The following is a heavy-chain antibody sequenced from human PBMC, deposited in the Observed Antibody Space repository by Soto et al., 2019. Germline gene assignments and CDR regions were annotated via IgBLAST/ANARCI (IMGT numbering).Heavy chain of an antibody. CDR1: GFTFGDYA. CDR2: IRSKAYGGTT. D-gene: IGHD5-12*01. J-gene: IGHJ4*02. Sequence: EVQLVESGGGLVQPGRSLRLSCTASGFTFGDYAMSWVRQAPGKGLEWVGFIRSKAYGGTTEYAASVKGRFTISRDDSKSIAYLQMNSLKTEDTAVYYCTRDTRLGIDYWGQGTLVTVSS. V-gene: IGHV3-49*04. CDR3: TRDTRLGIDY.